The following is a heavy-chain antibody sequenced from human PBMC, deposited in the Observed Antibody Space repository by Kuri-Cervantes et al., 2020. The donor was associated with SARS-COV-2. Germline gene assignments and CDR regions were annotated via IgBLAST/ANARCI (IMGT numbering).Heavy chain of an antibody. CDR1: GFTFGDYA. J-gene: IGHJ6*03. CDR2: IRSKAYGGTT. Sequence: GESLKISCTASGFTFGDYAMSWVRQAPGKGLEWVGFIRSKAYGGTTEYAASVKGRFTISRDDSKSIAYLQMNSLKTEDTAVYYCTYDFWSGYYAPGYYYYMDVWGKGTTVTVSS. V-gene: IGHV3-49*04. CDR3: TYDFWSGYYAPGYYYYMDV. D-gene: IGHD3-3*01.